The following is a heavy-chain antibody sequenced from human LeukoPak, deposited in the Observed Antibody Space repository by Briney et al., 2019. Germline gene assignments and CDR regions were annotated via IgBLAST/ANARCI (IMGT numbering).Heavy chain of an antibody. CDR1: GGSISSYY. J-gene: IGHJ2*01. D-gene: IGHD3-22*01. V-gene: IGHV4-59*08. CDR2: IYYSGST. Sequence: PSETLSLTCTVSGGSISSYYWSWIRQPPGKGLEWIGYIYYSGSTNYNPSLKSRVTISVDTSKNQFSLKLSSVTAADTAVYYCARQGYYDSSGYYIPYWYFDLWGRGTLVTVSS. CDR3: ARQGYYDSSGYYIPYWYFDL.